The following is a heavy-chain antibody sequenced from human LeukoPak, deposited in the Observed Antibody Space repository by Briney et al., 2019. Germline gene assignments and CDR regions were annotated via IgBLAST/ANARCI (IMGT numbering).Heavy chain of an antibody. Sequence: PGGSLRLSCAASGFTFSSYAMTWVRQAPGKGLEWVSAISDAGGTTYYADSVKGRFTISRDNSKNTLYLQMNSLRAEDTAVYYCAKSSSGWYQYGMDVWGQGTTVTVSS. J-gene: IGHJ6*02. CDR1: GFTFSSYA. V-gene: IGHV3-23*01. D-gene: IGHD6-19*01. CDR3: AKSSSGWYQYGMDV. CDR2: ISDAGGTT.